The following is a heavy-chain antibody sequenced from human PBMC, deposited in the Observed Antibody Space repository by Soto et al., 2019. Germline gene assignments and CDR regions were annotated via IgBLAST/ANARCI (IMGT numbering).Heavy chain of an antibody. CDR3: ARSRDGGIAVAGTPPVAY. CDR1: GESVSSNSAA. V-gene: IGHV6-1*01. Sequence: SQTLSLTCAISGESVSSNSAAWNWIRQSPSRGLEWLGRTYYRSKWYNDYAVSVKSRITINPDTSKNQFSLQLNSVTPEDTAVDYCARSRDGGIAVAGTPPVAYGGQGTRVPVSS. D-gene: IGHD6-19*01. CDR2: TYYRSKWYN. J-gene: IGHJ4*02.